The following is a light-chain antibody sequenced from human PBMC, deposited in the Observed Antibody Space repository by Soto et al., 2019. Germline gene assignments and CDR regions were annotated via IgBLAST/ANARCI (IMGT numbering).Light chain of an antibody. J-gene: IGLJ1*01. Sequence: QSVLTQPASVSGSPGQSITISCTGTSDDIGVYDYVSWYQHHPGEAPKVIIYEVSSRPSDISSRFSGSKSGNTASLTISGLQAEDEADYYCSSYTITTALVFGTGTKVTVL. CDR3: SSYTITTALV. V-gene: IGLV2-14*01. CDR2: EVS. CDR1: SDDIGVYDY.